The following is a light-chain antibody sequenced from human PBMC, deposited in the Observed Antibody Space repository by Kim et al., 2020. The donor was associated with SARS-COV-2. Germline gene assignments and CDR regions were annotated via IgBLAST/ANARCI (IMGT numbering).Light chain of an antibody. CDR3: QQYSTYYPT. CDR2: GAS. Sequence: DVQMTQSPSTLSASVGDRITITCRASQSISDWLAWYQQKPGKAPKLLIYGASTLELEVPSRFSGSGSGTEFTLTISSLLPDDFGTYYCQQYSTYYPTFGQGTKGDIK. J-gene: IGKJ1*01. V-gene: IGKV1-5*03. CDR1: QSISDW.